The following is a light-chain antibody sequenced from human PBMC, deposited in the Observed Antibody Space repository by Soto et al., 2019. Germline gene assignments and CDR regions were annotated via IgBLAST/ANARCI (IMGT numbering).Light chain of an antibody. CDR1: QSIISL. J-gene: IGKJ1*01. CDR2: NAS. V-gene: IGKV1-5*01. CDR3: HQYNSYSRT. Sequence: DIQMTQSPSTLAASVGDRVISTCRASQSIISLLAWYHHKPGKAHNLMIYNASSLESGVPSTFSGSGSGTEFTLTLTSLQPHAFATSSCHQYNSYSRTFGQGAKVDIK.